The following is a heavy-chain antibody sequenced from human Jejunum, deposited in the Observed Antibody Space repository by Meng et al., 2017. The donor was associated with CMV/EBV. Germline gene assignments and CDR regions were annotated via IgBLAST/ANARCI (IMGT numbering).Heavy chain of an antibody. V-gene: IGHV4-4*07. Sequence: QLQESGPGLVEPSXXLSRTCTVSDDSISSYYWSWIRQPAGQGLEWIGRIHSSGATNYNPSLKSRVSMSVDMAKKQFSLNLNSVTAADTAVYYCAKEMSRTGFFDYWGQGTLVTVSS. J-gene: IGHJ4*02. CDR1: DDSISSYY. CDR2: IHSSGAT. D-gene: IGHD5-24*01. CDR3: AKEMSRTGFFDY.